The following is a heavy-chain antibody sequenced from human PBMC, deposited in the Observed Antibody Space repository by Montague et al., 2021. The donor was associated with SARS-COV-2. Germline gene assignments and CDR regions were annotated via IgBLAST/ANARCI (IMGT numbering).Heavy chain of an antibody. D-gene: IGHD6-19*01. CDR1: GGSVSSSGYY. CDR3: ARGSGWMGNAFDI. Sequence: SETLSLTCTVSGGSVSSSGYYWGWIRQPPGKGLEWIGSIYFSGSSYYXPSLKSRVSISVDTSKNQFSLRLSSVTAADTAVYYCARGSGWMGNAFDIWGQGTMATVSS. J-gene: IGHJ3*02. V-gene: IGHV4-39*07. CDR2: IYFSGSS.